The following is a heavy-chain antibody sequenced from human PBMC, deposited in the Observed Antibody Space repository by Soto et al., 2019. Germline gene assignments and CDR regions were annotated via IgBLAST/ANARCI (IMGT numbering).Heavy chain of an antibody. Sequence: EVQLVESGGGLVQPGGSLRLSCAASGFRFSSYNMNWVRQAPGKGLEWISYISSSTSTIYYADSVKGRFTISRDNAKNSLYLQMNSLRAEDTALYYCARGSYGSGSYPPWGQGTLVTVSS. V-gene: IGHV3-48*01. CDR3: ARGSYGSGSYPP. J-gene: IGHJ5*02. CDR1: GFRFSSYN. CDR2: ISSSTSTI. D-gene: IGHD3-10*01.